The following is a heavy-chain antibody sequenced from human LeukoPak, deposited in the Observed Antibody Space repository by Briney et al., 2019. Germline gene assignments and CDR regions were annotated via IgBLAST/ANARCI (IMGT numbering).Heavy chain of an antibody. CDR1: GDSVSANSAT. J-gene: IGHJ3*02. Sequence: SQTLSLTCAISGDSVSANSATWNWIRQSPSRGLEGLGRTYYRSKWYRDYAVSVKSRITINPDSSKNHFSLQLNSVTPEDTALYYCARDSDAFDIWGQGTMVTVSS. V-gene: IGHV6-1*01. CDR2: TYYRSKWYR. CDR3: ARDSDAFDI.